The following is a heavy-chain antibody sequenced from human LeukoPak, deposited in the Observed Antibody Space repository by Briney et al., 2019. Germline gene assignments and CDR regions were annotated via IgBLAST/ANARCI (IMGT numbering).Heavy chain of an antibody. CDR2: IYTSGST. CDR3: VRGGKASSWGAFHL. D-gene: IGHD3-16*01. CDR1: GGSISSGDYY. V-gene: IGHV4-61*02. Sequence: SETLSLTCTVSGGSISSGDYYWSWIRQAAGMGPEWIGRIYTSGSTDYSPSLKSRLTMSVDISKNQLSLNMRSLTVADTAVYYCVRGGKASSWGAFHLWGQGTVVTVSS. J-gene: IGHJ3*01.